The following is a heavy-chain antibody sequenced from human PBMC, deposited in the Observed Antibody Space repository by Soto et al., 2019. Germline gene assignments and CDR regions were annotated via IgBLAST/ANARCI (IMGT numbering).Heavy chain of an antibody. Sequence: QVQLVESGGGVVQPGRSLRLSCAASGFSFNSYGMHWVRQAPGKGLEWVAVIWYDGSNKYYADSVKGRFTISRDNSKNNLELQMNSLRAEDTAVYYCARDLWGGPAAFDYWGQGTLVPVSS. V-gene: IGHV3-33*01. J-gene: IGHJ4*02. CDR1: GFSFNSYG. CDR2: IWYDGSNK. CDR3: ARDLWGGPAAFDY. D-gene: IGHD2-2*01.